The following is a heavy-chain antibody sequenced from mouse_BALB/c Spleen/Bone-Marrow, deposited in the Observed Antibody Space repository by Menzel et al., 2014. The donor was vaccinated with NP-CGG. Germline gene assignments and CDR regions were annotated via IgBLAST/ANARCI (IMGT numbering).Heavy chain of an antibody. J-gene: IGHJ4*01. CDR3: ARSDYYAMDY. Sequence: VQLQQSGAELVRPGSSVKISCKASGYAFXSYWMNWVKQRPGQGLEWIGQIYPGDGDTNYNGKFKGKATLTADKSSSTAYMQLSSLTSEDSAVYFCARSDYYAMDYWGQGTSVTVSS. CDR1: GYAFXSYW. CDR2: IYPGDGDT. V-gene: IGHV1-80*01.